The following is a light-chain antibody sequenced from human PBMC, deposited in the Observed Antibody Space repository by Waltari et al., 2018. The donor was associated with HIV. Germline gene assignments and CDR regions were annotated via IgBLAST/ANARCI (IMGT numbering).Light chain of an antibody. J-gene: IGLJ2*01. Sequence: QSVLTQTPSLSGTPGQRVTISCSGGYSNIGSNTVNWYQQFPGTAPRPLIYSNNPRPSGVPDRFSGSKSGTSASLVISELQSQDEADYHCAAWDDSLHGELFGGGTKLTVL. CDR3: AAWDDSLHGEL. V-gene: IGLV1-44*01. CDR2: SNN. CDR1: YSNIGSNT.